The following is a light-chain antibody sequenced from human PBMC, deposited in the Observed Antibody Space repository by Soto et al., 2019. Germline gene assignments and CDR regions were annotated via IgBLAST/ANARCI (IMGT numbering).Light chain of an antibody. CDR1: SSDVGGYNY. CDR3: SSSADSNNFARV. J-gene: IGLJ3*02. Sequence: QSALTQPPSASGSPGQSVTISCTGTSSDVGGYNYVSWYQQHPGKAPKLMIYGVSKRPSGVPDRFSGSKSGHTASLTVSGLQAEDEVEYYCSSSADSNNFARVFGGGTKLTVL. V-gene: IGLV2-8*01. CDR2: GVS.